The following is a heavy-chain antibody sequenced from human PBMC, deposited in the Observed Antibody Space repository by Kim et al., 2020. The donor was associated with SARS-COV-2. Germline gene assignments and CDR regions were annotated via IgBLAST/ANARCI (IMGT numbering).Heavy chain of an antibody. V-gene: IGHV3-30*18. D-gene: IGHD5-12*01. CDR2: ISYDGSNK. CDR1: GFTFSSYC. J-gene: IGHJ6*04. Sequence: GGSLRLSCAASGFTFSSYCMHWVRQAPGKGLEWVAVISYDGSNKYYADSVKGRFTISRDNSKNTLYLQMNSLRAEDTAVYYCAKDQEGWLRLGRYGRDVGGEGTTVTASS. CDR3: AKDQEGWLRLGRYGRDV.